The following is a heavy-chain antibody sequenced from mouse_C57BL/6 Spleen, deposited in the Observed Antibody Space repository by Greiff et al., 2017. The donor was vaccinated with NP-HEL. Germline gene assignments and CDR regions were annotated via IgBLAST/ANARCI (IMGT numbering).Heavy chain of an antibody. CDR3: ARSGYYATGV. J-gene: IGHJ1*03. Sequence: VHVKQSGPELVKPGDSVKISCKASGYSFTGYFMNWVMQSHGKSLEWIGRINPYNGDTFYNQKFKGKATLTVDKSSSTAHMELRSLTSGDAAVYYCARSGYYATGVWGTGTTVTVAA. D-gene: IGHD1-1*01. CDR1: GYSFTGYF. CDR2: INPYNGDT. V-gene: IGHV1-20*01.